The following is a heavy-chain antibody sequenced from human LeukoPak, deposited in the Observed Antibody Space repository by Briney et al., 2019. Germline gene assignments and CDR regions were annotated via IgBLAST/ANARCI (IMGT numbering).Heavy chain of an antibody. CDR2: ISSIRSYI. V-gene: IGHV3-21*01. J-gene: IGHJ4*02. Sequence: PGGSLRLSCAGSGFTFSDYSMNWVRQAPGKGLEWVSSISSIRSYIYYGDSVKGRFTISRDNAKNSLYLQMNSLRAEDTAVYYCTREQDREAAATVVGDYWGQGTLVTVSS. CDR3: TREQDREAAATVVGDY. D-gene: IGHD4-23*01. CDR1: GFTFSDYS.